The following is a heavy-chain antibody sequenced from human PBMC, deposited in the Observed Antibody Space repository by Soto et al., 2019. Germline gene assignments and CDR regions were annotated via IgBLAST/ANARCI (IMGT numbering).Heavy chain of an antibody. D-gene: IGHD6-6*01. CDR3: AKLCPLYSSSSDGMDV. Sequence: GGSLRLSCAASGFTFSSYGMHWVRQAPGKGLEWVVVISYDGSNKYYADSVKGRFTISRDNSKNTLYLQMNSLRAEDTAVYYCAKLCPLYSSSSDGMDVWGQGTTVTVSS. V-gene: IGHV3-30*18. CDR1: GFTFSSYG. CDR2: ISYDGSNK. J-gene: IGHJ6*02.